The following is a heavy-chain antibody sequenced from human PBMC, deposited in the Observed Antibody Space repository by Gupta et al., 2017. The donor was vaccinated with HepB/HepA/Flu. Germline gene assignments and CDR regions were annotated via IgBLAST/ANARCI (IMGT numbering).Heavy chain of an antibody. Sequence: QVQLQESGPGLVKSSETLSLICTVSGGSINGYYWSWIRQPAGKGLEWIGRIYSSGSTNYNPPLKSRVTMSVDTSKNQFSLNLSSVTAADTAAYYCARVAHGTLAEYYFDSWGQGTLVSVSS. J-gene: IGHJ4*02. CDR3: ARVAHGTLAEYYFDS. V-gene: IGHV4-4*07. D-gene: IGHD1-1*01. CDR2: IYSSGST. CDR1: GGSINGYY.